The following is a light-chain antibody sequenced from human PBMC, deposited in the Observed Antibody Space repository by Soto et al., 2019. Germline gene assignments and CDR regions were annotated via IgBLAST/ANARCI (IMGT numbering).Light chain of an antibody. CDR1: QSVKSSY. J-gene: IGKJ1*01. V-gene: IGKV3-20*01. CDR3: QQYGSSLSWT. Sequence: EIVLTQSPGTLSLSPGERATLSCRASQSVKSSYLAWYQHKPGQAPRLLIYGASSRATGIPDRFSGSGSGTDFTLTISRLEPEDFAVYYCQQYGSSLSWTFGQGTKVDIK. CDR2: GAS.